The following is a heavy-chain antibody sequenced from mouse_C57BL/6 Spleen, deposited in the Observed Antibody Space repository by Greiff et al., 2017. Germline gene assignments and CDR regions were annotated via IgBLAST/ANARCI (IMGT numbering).Heavy chain of an antibody. CDR3: ARYGNWAMDY. CDR1: GYSFTGYF. Sequence: EVQLQESGPELVKPGDSVKISCKASGYSFTGYFMNWVMQSHGKSLEWLGRINPYNGDTFYNQKFKGKATLTVDKSSSTAHMELRSLTSEDSAVYYCARYGNWAMDYWGQGTSVTVSS. J-gene: IGHJ4*01. CDR2: INPYNGDT. V-gene: IGHV1-20*01. D-gene: IGHD2-1*01.